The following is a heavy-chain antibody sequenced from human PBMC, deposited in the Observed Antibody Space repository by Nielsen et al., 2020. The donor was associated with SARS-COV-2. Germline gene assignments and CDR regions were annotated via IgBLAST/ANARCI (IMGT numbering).Heavy chain of an antibody. CDR2: INHSGST. Sequence: SETLSLTCAVYGGSFSGYYWSWIRQPPGKGLEWIGEINHSGSTNYNPSLKSRVTISVDTSKNQFSLKLSSVTAADTAVYYCARGIYSSSWVRSYFDYWGQGTLATVSS. CDR3: ARGIYSSSWVRSYFDY. V-gene: IGHV4-34*01. J-gene: IGHJ4*02. CDR1: GGSFSGYY. D-gene: IGHD6-13*01.